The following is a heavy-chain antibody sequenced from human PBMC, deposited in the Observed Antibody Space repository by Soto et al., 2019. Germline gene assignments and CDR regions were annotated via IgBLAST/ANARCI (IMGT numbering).Heavy chain of an antibody. V-gene: IGHV1-69*01. D-gene: IGHD5-18*01. CDR3: ARDNQDGGYRNGMDV. J-gene: IGHJ6*02. Sequence: QVQLVQSGAEVKKPGSSVKVSCKASGGTFSSYAISWVRQAPGQGLEWMGGIIPIFGTANYAQKFQGRVPITADEDTITANRELSSLRSEDTAVYYCARDNQDGGYRNGMDVWGQGTTVTVSS. CDR2: IIPIFGTA. CDR1: GGTFSSYA.